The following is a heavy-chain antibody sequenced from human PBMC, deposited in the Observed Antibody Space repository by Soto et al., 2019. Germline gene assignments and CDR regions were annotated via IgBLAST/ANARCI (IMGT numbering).Heavy chain of an antibody. J-gene: IGHJ5*02. CDR2: IYYSGST. V-gene: IGHV4-39*01. D-gene: IGHD2-8*01. Sequence: SETLSLTCTVSGGSISSSSYYWGWIRQPPGKGLEWIGSIYYSGSTYYNPSLKSRVTISVDTSKNQFSLKLSSVTAADTAVYYCARCPGSGDWFDPWGQGTLVTVSS. CDR3: ARCPGSGDWFDP. CDR1: GGSISSSSYY.